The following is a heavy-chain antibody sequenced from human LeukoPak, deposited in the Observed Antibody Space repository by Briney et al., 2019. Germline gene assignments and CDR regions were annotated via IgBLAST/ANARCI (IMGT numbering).Heavy chain of an antibody. J-gene: IGHJ4*02. D-gene: IGHD2-2*01. V-gene: IGHV3-15*01. Sequence: GGSLRLSCAASGFTFSNAWMSWVRQAPGKGLEWVGRIKSKADGGTTDYAAPVKGRFTISRDDSKNTLYLQMNSLKTEDTAVYYCTTGVVPAALIDYWGQGTLVTVSS. CDR3: TTGVVPAALIDY. CDR2: IKSKADGGTT. CDR1: GFTFSNAW.